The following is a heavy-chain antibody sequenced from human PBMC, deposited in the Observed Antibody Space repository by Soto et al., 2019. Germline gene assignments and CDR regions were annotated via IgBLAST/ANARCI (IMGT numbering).Heavy chain of an antibody. D-gene: IGHD2-8*01. CDR2: ISYDGSNK. CDR1: GFNFRRYG. CDR3: AKDSVEGGDIVVMVYASNWFDP. J-gene: IGHJ5*02. V-gene: IGHV3-30*18. Sequence: QVQLVESGGGVVQPGRSLRLSCAASGFNFRRYGMHWVRQAPGKGLEWVAVISYDGSNKYYADSVKGRFTISRDDSKNTLKLQINSLRSEDTAMYYCAKDSVEGGDIVVMVYASNWFDPWGQGTLVTVSS.